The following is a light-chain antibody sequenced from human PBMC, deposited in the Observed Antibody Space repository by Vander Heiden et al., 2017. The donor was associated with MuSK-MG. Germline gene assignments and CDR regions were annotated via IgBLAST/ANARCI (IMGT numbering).Light chain of an antibody. CDR3: QNDNSAPLT. CDR2: AAS. CDR1: QDISKY. V-gene: IGKV1-27*01. J-gene: IGKJ4*01. Sequence: DIHFTQSPSSLSASVGDRVTISCRASQDISKYLAWYQQKPGKAPKLLIYAASTLQSGVPSRFSGGGSGTDFTLTISSLQPEDVAAYYCQNDNSAPLTFGGGTKVQIK.